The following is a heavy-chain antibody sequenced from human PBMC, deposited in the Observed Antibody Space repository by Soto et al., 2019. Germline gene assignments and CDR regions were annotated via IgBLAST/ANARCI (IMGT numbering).Heavy chain of an antibody. D-gene: IGHD2-2*01. CDR2: IIPIFGTA. CDR1: GGTFSSYA. J-gene: IGHJ6*02. V-gene: IGHV1-69*01. CDR3: ARAPREVVVVPAPQIGYSYGMDV. Sequence: QVQLVQSGAEVKKPGSSVKVSCKASGGTFSSYAISWVRQAPGQGLEWMGGIIPIFGTANYAQKFQGRVLITAAESTSTPYMALSSLSSEDTAVYYCARAPREVVVVPAPQIGYSYGMDVWGQGTTVTVSS.